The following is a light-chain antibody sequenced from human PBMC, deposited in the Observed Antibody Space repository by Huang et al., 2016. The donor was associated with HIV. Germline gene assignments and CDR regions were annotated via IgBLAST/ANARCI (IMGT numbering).Light chain of an antibody. CDR1: QDIGSF. J-gene: IGKJ1*01. CDR2: GAS. CDR3: QRYDIAPRA. Sequence: DIQMTQSPASLSASTGVRVTLTCRASQDIGSFVAWFQQKPGKVPRRLIYGASMLHSGISSRFTGRGSGTAFTLTITNFQPEDVATYFCQRYDIAPRAFGQGTKV. V-gene: IGKV1-27*01.